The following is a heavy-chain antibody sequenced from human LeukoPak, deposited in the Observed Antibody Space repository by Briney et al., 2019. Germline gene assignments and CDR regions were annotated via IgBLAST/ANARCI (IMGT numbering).Heavy chain of an antibody. CDR2: ISDSGGST. CDR1: GFTFSTYG. CDR3: AKPHFDS. V-gene: IGHV3-23*01. J-gene: IGHJ4*02. Sequence: GGSLRLSCAASGFTFSTYGMSWVRQAPGRGLEWVSGISDSGGSTHFVDSVRGRFTISRDNSKNTLYLQMNSLRAEDTAVYYCAKPHFDSWGQGTLVTVSS.